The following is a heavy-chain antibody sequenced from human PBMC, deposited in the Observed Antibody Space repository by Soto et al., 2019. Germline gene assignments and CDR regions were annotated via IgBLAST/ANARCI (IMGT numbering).Heavy chain of an antibody. V-gene: IGHV4-61*01. J-gene: IGHJ4*02. D-gene: IGHD2-21*01. CDR3: ARDIASYAYGEGY. Sequence: SETLSLTCTVSGGSVSSGSYYWSWIRQPPGKGLEWIGRVYSSGTTDYNPSLNSRATMSVETSKNQFSLKLSSVTAADTAVYYCARDIASYAYGEGYWGQGIQVTVSS. CDR1: GGSVSSGSYY. CDR2: VYSSGTT.